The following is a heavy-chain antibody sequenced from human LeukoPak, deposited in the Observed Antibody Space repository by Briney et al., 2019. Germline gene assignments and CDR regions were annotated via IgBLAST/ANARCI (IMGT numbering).Heavy chain of an antibody. CDR2: IYHSGSP. CDR1: GVSISSSNW. CDR3: ARGVVVPAAMVGDYYYYYGMDV. V-gene: IGHV4-4*02. J-gene: IGHJ6*02. Sequence: PSETLSLTCAVSGVSISSSNWWSWVRQPPGKGLEWIGEIYHSGSPNYNPSLKSRATISVDKSKNQFSLKLSSVTAADTAVYYCARGVVVPAAMVGDYYYYYGMDVWGQGTTVTVSS. D-gene: IGHD2-2*01.